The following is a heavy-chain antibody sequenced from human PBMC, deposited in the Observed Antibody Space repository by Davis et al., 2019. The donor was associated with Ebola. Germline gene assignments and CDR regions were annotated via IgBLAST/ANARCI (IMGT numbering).Heavy chain of an antibody. V-gene: IGHV3-9*01. CDR1: GFAFDDNA. CDR2: ISWNSGII. CDR3: ARRIKGSGRGGVDV. Sequence: SLKISCAASGFAFDDNAMHWIRQVPGKGLEWVSGISWNSGIIGYADSVRGRFTISRDNAKDSLSLNMNGLRQDDTAVYYCARRIKGSGRGGVDVWGQGTSVTVSS. J-gene: IGHJ6*02. D-gene: IGHD2-15*01.